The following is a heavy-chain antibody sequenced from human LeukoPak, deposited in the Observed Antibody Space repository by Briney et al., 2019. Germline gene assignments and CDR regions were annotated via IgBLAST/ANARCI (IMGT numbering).Heavy chain of an antibody. CDR3: ARSGYDFWSGYRPYMDV. D-gene: IGHD3-3*01. J-gene: IGHJ6*03. CDR2: IYYSGST. CDR1: GGSISSSSYY. Sequence: SETLFLTCTVSGGSISSSSYYWGWIRQPPGKGLEWIGSIYYSGSTYYNPSLKSRVTISVDTSKNQFSLKLSSVTAADTAVYYCARSGYDFWSGYRPYMDVWGKGTTVTVSS. V-gene: IGHV4-39*01.